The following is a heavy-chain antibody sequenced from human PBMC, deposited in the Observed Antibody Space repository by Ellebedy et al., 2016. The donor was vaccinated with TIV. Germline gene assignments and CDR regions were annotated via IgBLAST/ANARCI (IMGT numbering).Heavy chain of an antibody. Sequence: SVKVSXKASGGTFSSYAISWVRQAPGQGLEWMGGIIPIFGTANYAQKFQGRVTITADESTSTAYMELSSLRSEDTAVYYCARDKGGSYTWVDVYFDYWGQGTLVTVSS. CDR3: ARDKGGSYTWVDVYFDY. J-gene: IGHJ4*02. V-gene: IGHV1-69*13. CDR1: GGTFSSYA. CDR2: IIPIFGTA. D-gene: IGHD1-26*01.